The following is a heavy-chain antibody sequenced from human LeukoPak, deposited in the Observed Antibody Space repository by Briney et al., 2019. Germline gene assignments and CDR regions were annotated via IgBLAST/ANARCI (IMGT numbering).Heavy chain of an antibody. Sequence: ASVRVSCKPSGYTFTSYVINWVRQAAGQAREWMGWMNPNRGNTGYAQKLEGRVTMTRHTSISTVYIELSSLRSEDTAVHYCARGVGRRSYQLLFRNYYYGMYVWGPGNPVTVSS. CDR1: GYTFTSYV. V-gene: IGHV1-8*01. CDR2: MNPNRGNT. CDR3: ARGVGRRSYQLLFRNYYYGMYV. D-gene: IGHD2-2*01. J-gene: IGHJ6*01.